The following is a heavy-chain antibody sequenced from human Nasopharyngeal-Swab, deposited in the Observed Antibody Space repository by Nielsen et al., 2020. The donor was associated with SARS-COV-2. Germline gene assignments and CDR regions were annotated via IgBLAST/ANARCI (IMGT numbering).Heavy chain of an antibody. J-gene: IGHJ6*02. CDR2: ISWNGGYI. CDR1: GFTFDDYA. CDR3: AKEDYYYGMDV. Sequence: GGSLRLSCAASGFTFDDYAMHWVRQAPGKGLEWVSGISWNGGYIGYADSVKGRFTISRDNAKNSLYLQMNSLRAEDTALYYCAKEDYYYGMDVWGQGTTVTVSS. V-gene: IGHV3-9*01.